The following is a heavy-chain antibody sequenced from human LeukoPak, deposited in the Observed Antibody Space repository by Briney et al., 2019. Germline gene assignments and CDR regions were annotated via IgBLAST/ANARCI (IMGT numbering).Heavy chain of an antibody. CDR3: ARDLNINQHYCDSSGYTPDY. D-gene: IGHD3-22*01. V-gene: IGHV1-69*13. CDR2: IIPIFGTA. CDR1: GGTFSSYA. Sequence: ASVKVSCKASGGTFSSYAISWVRQAPGQGLEWMGGIIPIFGTANYAQKFQGRVTITADESTSTAYMELSSLRSEDTAVYYCARDLNINQHYCDSSGYTPDYWGQGTLVTVSS. J-gene: IGHJ4*02.